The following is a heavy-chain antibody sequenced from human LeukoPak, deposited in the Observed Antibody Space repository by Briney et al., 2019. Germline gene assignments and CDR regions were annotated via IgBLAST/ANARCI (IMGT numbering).Heavy chain of an antibody. V-gene: IGHV3-30-3*02. CDR3: AKDGPAYWYFDV. CDR1: GFTLSDYF. Sequence: GGSLRLSCTASGFTLSDYFMHWVRQAPGKGLEWVAFTSHDGTNTASADSVKGRFTVSRDNSKNTLYLQMDSLTPEDTAVYFCAKDGPAYWYFDVWGRGTLVTVSS. J-gene: IGHJ2*01. CDR2: TSHDGTNT.